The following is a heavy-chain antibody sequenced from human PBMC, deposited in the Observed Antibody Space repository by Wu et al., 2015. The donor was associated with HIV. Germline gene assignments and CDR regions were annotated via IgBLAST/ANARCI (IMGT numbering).Heavy chain of an antibody. Sequence: QVQLLQSGAEVKKPGASVKVSCKASGYTFTGYQIIWARQAPGQGLEWMGWINTYSGDTKXAQKFQGRVTLTTDTSTRTAYMELRSLRSDDTAVYYCARDADGIVGRPRVGRYFDVVGRGSVVRVSS. V-gene: IGHV1-18*01. J-gene: IGHJ2*01. CDR1: GYTFTGYQ. CDR2: INTYSGDT. D-gene: IGHD1-26*01. CDR3: ARDADGIVGRPRVGRYFDV.